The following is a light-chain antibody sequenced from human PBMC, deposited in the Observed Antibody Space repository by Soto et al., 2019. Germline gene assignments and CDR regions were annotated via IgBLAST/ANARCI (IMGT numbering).Light chain of an antibody. J-gene: IGKJ1*01. Sequence: DVQWTQSPSFLSASVGDRVTITCRASQGISSYLAWSQHKPGKAPRLLIYAASTLQSGVPSRFSGSGSGTEFTLTISSLQPDDFATYYCQQYMSYSFGQGTKVDI. CDR3: QQYMSYS. V-gene: IGKV1-9*01. CDR1: QGISSY. CDR2: AAS.